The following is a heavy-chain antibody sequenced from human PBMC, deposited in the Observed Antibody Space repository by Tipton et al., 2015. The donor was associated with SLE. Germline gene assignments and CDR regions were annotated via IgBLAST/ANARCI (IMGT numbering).Heavy chain of an antibody. Sequence: LSLTCAASGFTFSNYWMTWVRQAPGKGLEWVANIKEDGGEKSYVDSVKGRFTISRDNAKNSLYLQMDNLRPEDTAVYYCATRQGSGWYQSFDYWGQGSLVTVSS. CDR2: IKEDGGEK. CDR3: ATRQGSGWYQSFDY. J-gene: IGHJ4*02. CDR1: GFTFSNYW. V-gene: IGHV3-7*01. D-gene: IGHD6-19*01.